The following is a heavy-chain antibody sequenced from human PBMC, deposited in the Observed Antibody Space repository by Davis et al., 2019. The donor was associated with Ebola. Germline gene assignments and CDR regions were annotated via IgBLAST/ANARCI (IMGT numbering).Heavy chain of an antibody. V-gene: IGHV4-39*01. CDR1: GGSISSSSYY. Sequence: PSETLSLTCTVSGGSISSSSYYWGWIRQPPGKGLEWIGSIYYSGSTYYNPSLKSRVTISVDTSKNQFSLKLSSVTAADTAVYYCARHYYDSSGYYWGQGTLVTVSS. CDR2: IYYSGST. D-gene: IGHD3-22*01. J-gene: IGHJ4*02. CDR3: ARHYYDSSGYY.